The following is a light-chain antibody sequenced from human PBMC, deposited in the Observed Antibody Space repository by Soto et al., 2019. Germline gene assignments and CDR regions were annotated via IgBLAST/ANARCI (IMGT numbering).Light chain of an antibody. J-gene: IGKJ2*02. CDR3: QQYGSSPGCT. CDR1: RSVSSRY. Sequence: EIVLTQSPGTLSLSPGERATVSCRASRSVSSRYLAWYQHKPGQAPRLLIYGASSRATGIPDRFSGSGSGTDFTLTISRLEPEDFAVYFCQQYGSSPGCTFGQGTKLEIK. CDR2: GAS. V-gene: IGKV3-20*01.